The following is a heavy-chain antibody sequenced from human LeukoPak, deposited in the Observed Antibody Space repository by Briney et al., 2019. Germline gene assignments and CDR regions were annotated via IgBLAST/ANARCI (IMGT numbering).Heavy chain of an antibody. CDR2: IKQDGSEK. J-gene: IGHJ3*02. CDR3: ARVQGGYDFWSGYYNNAFDI. D-gene: IGHD3-3*01. Sequence: GGSLRLSCAASGFTFSSYWMSWVRQAPGKGLEWVANIKQDGSEKYYVDSVKGRFTISRDNAKNSLYLQMNSLRAEDTAVYYCARVQGGYDFWSGYYNNAFDIWGQGTMVTVSS. CDR1: GFTFSSYW. V-gene: IGHV3-7*01.